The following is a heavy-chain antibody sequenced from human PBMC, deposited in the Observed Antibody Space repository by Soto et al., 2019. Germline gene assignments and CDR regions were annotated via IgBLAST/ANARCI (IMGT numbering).Heavy chain of an antibody. J-gene: IGHJ6*03. V-gene: IGHV4-59*08. D-gene: IGHD3-16*01. CDR3: TTSSWGPSVYHYYLDV. Sequence: SETLSLTCTVSGDSITSYYWSWVRQPPGRGLEWIGYIYYGGSTNYNPSLKSRVTISVDTSKNQFSLKLSSVTAADTAAYYCTTSSWGPSVYHYYLDVWDRGTTVTVSS. CDR1: GDSITSYY. CDR2: IYYGGST.